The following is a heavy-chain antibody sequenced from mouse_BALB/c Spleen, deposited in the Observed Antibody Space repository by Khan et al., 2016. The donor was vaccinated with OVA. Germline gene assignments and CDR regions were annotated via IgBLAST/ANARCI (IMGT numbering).Heavy chain of an antibody. J-gene: IGHJ2*01. V-gene: IGHV14-3*02. CDR3: ASMARK. D-gene: IGHD1-1*02. CDR2: IDPPNGNT. CDR1: GLTFKDYY. Sequence: MQLEQSGAELVKPGATVKLSCKASGLTFKDYYMNWVKQWPEQGLEWIGWIDPPNGNTKYAQKFQGKATFTADTSSNTAYLQLSSLTSEDTALYYCASMARKWGQGTTLTVSS.